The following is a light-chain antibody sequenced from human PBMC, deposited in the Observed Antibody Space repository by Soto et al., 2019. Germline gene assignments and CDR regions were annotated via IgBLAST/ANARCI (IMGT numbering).Light chain of an antibody. V-gene: IGKV1-5*01. CDR3: QQYDISPWT. Sequence: DIQMTQSPSTLSASVGDRVTITCRASRIISTCLAWYQQKPGQAPKLLIYAASTLESGVPSRFSGSGSGTEFTLTISSLQPDDFATCYCQQYDISPWTFGQGTKVEIK. CDR1: RIISTC. CDR2: AAS. J-gene: IGKJ1*01.